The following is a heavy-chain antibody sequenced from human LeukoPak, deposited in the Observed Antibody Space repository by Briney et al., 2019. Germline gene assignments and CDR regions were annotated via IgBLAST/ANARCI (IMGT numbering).Heavy chain of an antibody. CDR1: GFTFSSYG. CDR3: ARDSKSTADAFDI. J-gene: IGHJ3*02. D-gene: IGHD5/OR15-5a*01. V-gene: IGHV4-4*02. CDR2: AYHSDYT. Sequence: GSRRLSCAASGFTFSSYGMSWVRQSPGKGLEWIANAYHSDYTNYNPSLKGRATISVDKSKNQLSLKVISVTAADTAMYYCARDSKSTADAFDIWGQGTMVTVSS.